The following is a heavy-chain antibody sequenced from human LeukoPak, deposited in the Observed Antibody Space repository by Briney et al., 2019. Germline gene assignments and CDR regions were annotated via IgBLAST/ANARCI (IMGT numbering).Heavy chain of an antibody. CDR1: GYTFTGYY. D-gene: IGHD3-10*01. CDR2: INPNSGGT. Sequence: ASVKVSCKASGYTFTGYYMHWVRQAPGRGLEWMGWINPNSGGTNYAQKLQGRVTMTTDTSTSTAYMELRSLRSDDTAVYYCARDRRITMVRGVVPNDYWGQGTLVTVSS. J-gene: IGHJ4*02. CDR3: ARDRRITMVRGVVPNDY. V-gene: IGHV1-2*02.